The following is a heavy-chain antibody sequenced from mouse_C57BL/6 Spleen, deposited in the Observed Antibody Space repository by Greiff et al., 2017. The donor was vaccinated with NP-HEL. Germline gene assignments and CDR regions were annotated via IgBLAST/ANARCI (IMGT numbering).Heavy chain of an antibody. CDR3: ARYYYGSRRGYYFDY. Sequence: EVKLMESEGGLVQPGSSMKLSCTASGFTFSDYYMAWVRQVPEKGLEWVANINYDGSSTYYLDSLKSRFIISRDNAKNILYLQMSSLKSEDTATYYCARYYYGSRRGYYFDYWGQGTTLTVSS. CDR1: GFTFSDYY. J-gene: IGHJ2*01. V-gene: IGHV5-16*01. D-gene: IGHD1-1*01. CDR2: INYDGSST.